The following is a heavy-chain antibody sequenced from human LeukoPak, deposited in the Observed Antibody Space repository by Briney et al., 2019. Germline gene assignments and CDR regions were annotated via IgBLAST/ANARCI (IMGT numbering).Heavy chain of an antibody. Sequence: SETLSLTCTVSGGSISSYYWSWIRQHPGKGLEWIGYIYYSGSTYYSPSLKSRVAISVDTSKNQFSLKLSSVTAADTAVYYCASESTSRYNYWGQGTLVTVSS. V-gene: IGHV4-59*06. CDR3: ASESTSRYNY. D-gene: IGHD2-2*02. J-gene: IGHJ4*02. CDR2: IYYSGST. CDR1: GGSISSYY.